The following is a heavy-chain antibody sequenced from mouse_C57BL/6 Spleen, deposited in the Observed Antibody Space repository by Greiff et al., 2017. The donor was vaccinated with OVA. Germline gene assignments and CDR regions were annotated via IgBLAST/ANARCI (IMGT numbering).Heavy chain of an antibody. Sequence: QVQLQQPGAELVRPGSSVKLSCKASGYTFTSYWMHWVKQRPIQGLEWIGNIDPSDSETHYNQKFKDKATLTVDKSSSTAYMQLSSLTSEDSAVYYCARSRTRNAMDYWGQGTSVTVSS. CDR1: GYTFTSYW. V-gene: IGHV1-52*01. J-gene: IGHJ4*01. CDR3: ARSRTRNAMDY. CDR2: IDPSDSET.